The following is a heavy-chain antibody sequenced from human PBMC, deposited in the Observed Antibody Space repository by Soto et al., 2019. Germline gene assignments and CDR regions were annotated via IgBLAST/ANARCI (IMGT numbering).Heavy chain of an antibody. Sequence: SETLSLTCAVYGGSFSGYYWSWIRQPPGKGLEWIGEINHSGSTNYNPSLKSRVTISVDTSKNQFSLKLSSVTAADTAVYYCARAALLWFGELLSPAVDAFDIWGQGTMVTVSS. CDR2: INHSGST. CDR1: GGSFSGYY. J-gene: IGHJ3*02. D-gene: IGHD3-10*01. V-gene: IGHV4-34*01. CDR3: ARAALLWFGELLSPAVDAFDI.